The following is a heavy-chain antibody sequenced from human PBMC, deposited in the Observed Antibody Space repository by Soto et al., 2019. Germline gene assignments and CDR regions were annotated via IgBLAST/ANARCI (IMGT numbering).Heavy chain of an antibody. Sequence: PGGSLRLSCAASGFTFSNAWMSWVRQAPGKGLEWVSTIYSGGATHYADSVKDRFTISRDNSKNTLYLQMNSLRAEDTAVYYCARDYYRFNSGYGFSMDVWGQGTTVTVSS. V-gene: IGHV3-66*01. CDR3: ARDYYRFNSGYGFSMDV. J-gene: IGHJ6*02. CDR2: IYSGGAT. CDR1: GFTFSNAW. D-gene: IGHD5-12*01.